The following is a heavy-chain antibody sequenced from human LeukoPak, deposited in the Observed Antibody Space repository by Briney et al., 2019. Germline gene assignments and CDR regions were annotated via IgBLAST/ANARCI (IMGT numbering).Heavy chain of an antibody. CDR2: INHSGST. V-gene: IGHV4-34*01. D-gene: IGHD2-2*01. CDR3: ARGSTLNVVVPAAADC. CDR1: GGSFSGYY. Sequence: SETLSLTCAVYGGSFSGYYWSWIRQPPGKGLEWIGEINHSGSTNYNPSLKSRVTISADTSKKQFSLKLTSVTAADTAVYYCARGSTLNVVVPAAADCWGQGTLVTVSS. J-gene: IGHJ4*02.